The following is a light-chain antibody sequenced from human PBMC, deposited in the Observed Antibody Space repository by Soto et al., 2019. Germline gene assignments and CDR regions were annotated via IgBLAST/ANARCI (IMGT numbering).Light chain of an antibody. CDR2: DVS. Sequence: QSALTQPRSVSGSPGQSVAISCTGTSSDVGGYNYVSWYQQHPGKAPKVMIYDVSKRPSGVPDRFSGSKSGNTASLTISGLQAEDEADYYCCSYAGGPYVFGTGTKVT. J-gene: IGLJ1*01. V-gene: IGLV2-11*01. CDR1: SSDVGGYNY. CDR3: CSYAGGPYV.